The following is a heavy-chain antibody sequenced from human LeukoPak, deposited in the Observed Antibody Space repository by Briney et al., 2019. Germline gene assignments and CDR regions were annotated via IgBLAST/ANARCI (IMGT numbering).Heavy chain of an antibody. J-gene: IGHJ4*02. CDR3: AKGNLKAAAGSVVDY. CDR2: ISGSGGTT. V-gene: IGHV3-23*01. Sequence: PGGSLRLSCAASGFTFSSYAMSWVRQAPGKGLEWVSSISGSGGTTYYADSVKGRFTISRDNSKNTLYLQMNSLRPDDMAVYYCAKGNLKAAAGSVVDYWGQGTLVTVSS. D-gene: IGHD6-13*01. CDR1: GFTFSSYA.